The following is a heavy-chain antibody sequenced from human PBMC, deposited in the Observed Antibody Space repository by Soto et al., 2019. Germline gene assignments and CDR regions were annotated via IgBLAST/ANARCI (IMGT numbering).Heavy chain of an antibody. CDR3: ARTLGYYRHYYYYGVDV. D-gene: IGHD3-22*01. Sequence: GESLKISCKGSGYSFTSYWIGWVRQMPGKGLEWMGIIYPGDSDTRYSPSFQGQVTISADKSISTAYLQWSSLKASDTAMYYCARTLGYYRHYYYYGVDVWGQATTVTVSS. J-gene: IGHJ6*01. V-gene: IGHV5-51*01. CDR2: IYPGDSDT. CDR1: GYSFTSYW.